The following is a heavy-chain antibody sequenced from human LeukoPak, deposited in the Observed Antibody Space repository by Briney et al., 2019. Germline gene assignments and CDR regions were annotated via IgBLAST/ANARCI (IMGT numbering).Heavy chain of an antibody. V-gene: IGHV3-30*03. J-gene: IGHJ4*02. Sequence: GGSLRLSCAASGFIFSSHGMHWVRQAPGKGLEWVAGTSKDGSYKHYADSVKGRFTISGDNSKNTLYLQMNGLTADDTAVYYCARDPAYEYVWGTYRPDPYFDYWGQGALVTVSP. CDR2: TSKDGSYK. D-gene: IGHD3-16*02. CDR1: GFIFSSHG. CDR3: ARDPAYEYVWGTYRPDPYFDY.